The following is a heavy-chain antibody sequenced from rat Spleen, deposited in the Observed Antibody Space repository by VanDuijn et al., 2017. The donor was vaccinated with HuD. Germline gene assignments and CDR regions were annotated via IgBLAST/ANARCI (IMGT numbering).Heavy chain of an antibody. Sequence: EVQLVESGGGLVQPGRSMKLSCAASGLSFSDYNMAWVRQAPTKGMEWVATLSYDATAPYYRDSVKGRFTISRDPAQNTLYLQMNSLRSEDTATYYCTRGGYYRYWGQGVMVTVSS. J-gene: IGHJ2*01. CDR1: GLSFSDYN. V-gene: IGHV5-7*01. CDR2: LSYDATAP. D-gene: IGHD1-1*01. CDR3: TRGGYYRY.